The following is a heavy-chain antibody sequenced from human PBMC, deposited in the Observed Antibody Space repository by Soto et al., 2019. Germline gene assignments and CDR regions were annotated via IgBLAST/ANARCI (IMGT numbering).Heavy chain of an antibody. CDR2: ISGSGGST. D-gene: IGHD3-22*01. V-gene: IGHV3-23*01. CDR1: AFTFSIYA. Sequence: GSLRLSWAASAFTFSIYAMSWVRGAPGNGLEWVSGISGSGGSTYYADSVKGRFTISRDNSKNTLYLQMNSLRAEDTPVYYCAKSGSYYYDSSGYYVDYWGQGTLVTVSS. J-gene: IGHJ4*02. CDR3: AKSGSYYYDSSGYYVDY.